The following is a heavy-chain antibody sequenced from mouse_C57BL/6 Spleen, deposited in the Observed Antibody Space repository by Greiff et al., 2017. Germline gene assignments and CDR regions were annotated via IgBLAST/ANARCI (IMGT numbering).Heavy chain of an antibody. CDR3: AREGDKGWYVDV. CDR1: GYTFTSYW. Sequence: QVQLQQPGAELVKPGASVKLSCKASGYTFTSYWMHWVKQRPGQGLEWIGMIHPNSGSTNYNEKFKSKATLTVDKSSSTAYMQLSSLTSEDSAVYYCAREGDKGWYVDVWGTGTTVTVSS. J-gene: IGHJ1*03. V-gene: IGHV1-64*01. CDR2: IHPNSGST.